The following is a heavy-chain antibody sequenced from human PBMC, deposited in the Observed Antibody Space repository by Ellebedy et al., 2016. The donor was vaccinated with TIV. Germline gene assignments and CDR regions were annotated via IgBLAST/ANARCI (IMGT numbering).Heavy chain of an antibody. CDR1: GYTFTSYD. Sequence: AASVKVSCKASGYTFTSYDINWVRQATGQGLEWMGWMNPNSGNTGYAQKFQGRVTMTRNTSISTAYMELSSLRSEDTAVYYCARGRSDAFWSGYYREAFDIWGQGTMVTVSS. J-gene: IGHJ3*02. V-gene: IGHV1-8*01. CDR3: ARGRSDAFWSGYYREAFDI. D-gene: IGHD3-3*01. CDR2: MNPNSGNT.